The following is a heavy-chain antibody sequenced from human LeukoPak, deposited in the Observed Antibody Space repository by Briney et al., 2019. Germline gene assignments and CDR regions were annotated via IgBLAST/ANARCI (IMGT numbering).Heavy chain of an antibody. CDR1: GYSFTSYW. V-gene: IGHV5-51*01. CDR3: ARVRYSSSSDAFDY. CDR2: IYPGDSDT. Sequence: KVSCKASGYSFTSYWIGWVRQMPGKGLEWMGIIYPGDSDTRYSPSFQGQVTISADKSISTAYLQWSSLKASDTAMYYCARVRYSSSSDAFDYWGQGTLVTVSS. D-gene: IGHD6-6*01. J-gene: IGHJ4*02.